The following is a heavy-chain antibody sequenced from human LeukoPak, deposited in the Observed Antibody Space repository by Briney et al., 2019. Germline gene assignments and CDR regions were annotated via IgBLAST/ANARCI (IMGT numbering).Heavy chain of an antibody. CDR3: ARAGRGIAVAAAVDY. D-gene: IGHD6-19*01. V-gene: IGHV3-21*01. CDR1: GFTFSSYS. CDR2: ISSSSSYI. J-gene: IGHJ4*02. Sequence: GGSLRLSCAASGFTFSSYSMNWVRQAPGKGPEWVSSISSSSSYIYYADSVKGRFTISRDNAKNSLYLQMNSLRAEDTAVYYCARAGRGIAVAAAVDYWGQGTLVTVSS.